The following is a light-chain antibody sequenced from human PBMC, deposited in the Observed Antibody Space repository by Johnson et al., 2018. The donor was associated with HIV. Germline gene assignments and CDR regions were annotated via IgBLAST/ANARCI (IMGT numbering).Light chain of an antibody. Sequence: QSMLTQPPSVSAAPGQKVTISCSGSSSNIGNNYVSWYQQLPGTAPNLLIYDNNQRPPGIPDRFSGSKSGTSPTLGITGLHTGDEADYYCGTWDSSLSVLYVFGTGTKVTVL. CDR2: DNN. V-gene: IGLV1-51*01. J-gene: IGLJ1*01. CDR1: SSNIGNNY. CDR3: GTWDSSLSVLYV.